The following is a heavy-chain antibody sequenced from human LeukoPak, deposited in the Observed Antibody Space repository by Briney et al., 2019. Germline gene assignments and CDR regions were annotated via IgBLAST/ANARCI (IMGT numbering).Heavy chain of an antibody. Sequence: GGSLRLSCAASGFTFSSYSMNWVRQAPGKGLEWVSSISSSSSYIYYADSVKGRFTISRDNAKNSLYLQMNSLRAEDTAVYYCAKDRGRGDYGDWGAWENAFDIWGQGTMVTVSS. CDR3: AKDRGRGDYGDWGAWENAFDI. CDR2: ISSSSSYI. J-gene: IGHJ3*02. V-gene: IGHV3-21*01. CDR1: GFTFSSYS. D-gene: IGHD4-17*01.